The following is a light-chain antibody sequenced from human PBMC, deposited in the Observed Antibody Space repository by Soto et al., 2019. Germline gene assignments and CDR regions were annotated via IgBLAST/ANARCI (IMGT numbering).Light chain of an antibody. CDR3: QQYNDWPPIT. J-gene: IGKJ3*01. V-gene: IGKV3-15*01. CDR1: QSVSSD. CDR2: GAF. Sequence: EVVMTQSPATLSLSPGERATLSCRASQSVSSDLAWYQQKPGQAPRLLIYGAFTRATDIPARFSGGGSGTEFTLTISNLQSEDFGIYYCQQYNDWPPITFGPGTKVDIK.